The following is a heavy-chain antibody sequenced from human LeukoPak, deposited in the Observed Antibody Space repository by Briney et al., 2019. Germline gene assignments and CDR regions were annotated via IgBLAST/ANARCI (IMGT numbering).Heavy chain of an antibody. D-gene: IGHD2-15*01. J-gene: IGHJ4*02. V-gene: IGHV5-51*01. CDR2: IYPGDSDT. CDR1: GSPFTSYW. CDR3: ARRRYCSGGSCYTAYYFDY. Sequence: GESLKISCKGSGSPFTSYWIGWVRQPPGKGLECMGIIYPGDSDTRYSPSFQGHVTISADKSISTAYLQWSSLKASDTAMYYCARRRYCSGGSCYTAYYFDYWGQGTLVSVSS.